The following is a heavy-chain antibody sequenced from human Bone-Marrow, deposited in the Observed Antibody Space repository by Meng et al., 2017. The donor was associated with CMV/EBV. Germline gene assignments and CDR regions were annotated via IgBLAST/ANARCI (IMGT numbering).Heavy chain of an antibody. CDR1: GYSISIGYF. J-gene: IGHJ6*02. Sequence: SETLSLTCTVSGYSISIGYFWAWIRQPPGKGLEWIGTIHHRGTTYYNPSLKSRVTMAVDTSKNQFSLNLGSVTAADTAVYYCAKIFPSDYYKYSMDVWGQGTTVTVAS. V-gene: IGHV4-38-2*02. CDR2: IHHRGTT. D-gene: IGHD3-3*01. CDR3: AKIFPSDYYKYSMDV.